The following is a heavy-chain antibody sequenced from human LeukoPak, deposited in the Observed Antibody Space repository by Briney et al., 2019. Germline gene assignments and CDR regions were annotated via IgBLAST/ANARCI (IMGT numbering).Heavy chain of an antibody. CDR2: ISSSSSYI. CDR1: GFTFSSYW. Sequence: GGSLRLSCAASGFTFSSYWIHWVRQAPGKGPVWVSSISSSSSYIYYADSVKGRFTISRDNSKNTLYLQMNSLRAEDTAVYYCAKGGYGDYDYYYYGMDVWGQGTTVTVSS. J-gene: IGHJ6*02. CDR3: AKGGYGDYDYYYYGMDV. V-gene: IGHV3-21*04. D-gene: IGHD4-17*01.